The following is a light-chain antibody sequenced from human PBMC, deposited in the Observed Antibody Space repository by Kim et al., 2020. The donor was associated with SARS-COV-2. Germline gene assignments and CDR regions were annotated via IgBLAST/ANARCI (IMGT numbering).Light chain of an antibody. J-gene: IGLJ2*01. V-gene: IGLV2-14*04. Sequence: QSITIPCTGTSSDVGGYNYVSWYQQHPGKAPKLMIYDVSKRPSGVSNRFSGSKSGNTASLTISGLQAEDEADYYCSSYTSSSIPVVFGGGTKLTVL. CDR2: DVS. CDR3: SSYTSSSIPVV. CDR1: SSDVGGYNY.